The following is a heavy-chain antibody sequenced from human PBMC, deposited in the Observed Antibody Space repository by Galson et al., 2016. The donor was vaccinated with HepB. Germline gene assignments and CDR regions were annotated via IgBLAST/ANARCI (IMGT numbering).Heavy chain of an antibody. V-gene: IGHV3-23*01. CDR1: GFTLRRYA. CDR2: IRGNGSRT. D-gene: IGHD3-3*01. CDR3: AKDRFGSEYYSWSDYYTVGYYYYMDV. J-gene: IGHJ6*03. Sequence: SLRLSCAASGFTLRRYAMSWVRQAPGKGLEWVSAIRGNGSRTYYADSVKGRFTISRVNSKNTLYLQMNSLRAEDTAVYYCAKDRFGSEYYSWSDYYTVGYYYYMDVWGKGTTVTVSS.